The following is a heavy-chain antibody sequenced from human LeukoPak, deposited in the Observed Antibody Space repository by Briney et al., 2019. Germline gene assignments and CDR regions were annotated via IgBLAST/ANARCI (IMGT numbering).Heavy chain of an antibody. CDR2: IKKDGSEK. V-gene: IGHV3-7*01. Sequence: NPGGSLRLSCTASGFTFGDYAMSWVRQAPGKGLEWVANIKKDGSEKYYVDAVKGRFTISRDNAKTSLYLQMNSLRAEDTAVYYCARDGTVTDNWGQGTLVTVSS. CDR3: ARDGTVTDN. CDR1: GFTFGDYA. D-gene: IGHD4-17*01. J-gene: IGHJ4*02.